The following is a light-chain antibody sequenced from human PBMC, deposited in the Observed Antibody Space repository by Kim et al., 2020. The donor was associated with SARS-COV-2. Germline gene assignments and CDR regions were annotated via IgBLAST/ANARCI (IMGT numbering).Light chain of an antibody. J-gene: IGKJ4*01. V-gene: IGKV1-9*01. CDR2: GAF. Sequence: DIQLTQSPSSLSASVGDRVTITCRASQGIGSFLAWYQLKPGKAPKLLIYGAFNLQSGVPSRFSGSGSGTEFTLTIRSLQPEDFATYYCQQLDNYPLTFGGGTKLEI. CDR3: QQLDNYPLT. CDR1: QGIGSF.